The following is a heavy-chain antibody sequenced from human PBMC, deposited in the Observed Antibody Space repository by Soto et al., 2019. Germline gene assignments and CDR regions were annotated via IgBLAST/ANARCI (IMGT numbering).Heavy chain of an antibody. CDR2: IYGRVST. CDR3: DRDEYGGKYNY. Sequence: PSGTLSPTCTVSGFSISSFYYYSGFIRQPPGNCLDLVVYIYGRVSTCYNPSLKRRVNISVDTSKNQFSLTPSSVTAADTAVYYCDRDEYGGKYNYGGQGRVVTVSA. V-gene: IGHV4-30-4*02. J-gene: IGHJ4*02. D-gene: IGHD4-17*01. CDR1: GFSISSFYYY.